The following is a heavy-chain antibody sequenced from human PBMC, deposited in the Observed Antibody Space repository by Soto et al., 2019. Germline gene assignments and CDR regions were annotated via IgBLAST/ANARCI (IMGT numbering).Heavy chain of an antibody. CDR2: IYPGDSDT. CDR1: GYSFTSYW. CDR3: ATSRYGSGSSYYYYYMDV. J-gene: IGHJ6*03. Sequence: GESLKISCKGSGYSFTSYWIGWVRQMPGKGLEWMGIIYPGDSDTRYSPSFQGQVTISADKSISTAYLQWSSLKASDTAMYYCATSRYGSGSSYYYYYMDVWGKGTTVTVSS. D-gene: IGHD3-10*01. V-gene: IGHV5-51*01.